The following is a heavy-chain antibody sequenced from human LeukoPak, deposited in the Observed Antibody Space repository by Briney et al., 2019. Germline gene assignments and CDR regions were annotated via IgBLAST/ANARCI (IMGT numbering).Heavy chain of an antibody. D-gene: IGHD2-15*01. V-gene: IGHV3-23*01. CDR1: GFTFSNYV. J-gene: IGHJ4*02. CDR2: ISGSGGRT. Sequence: PGGSLRLSCAASGFTFSNYVMSWVRQAPGKGLEWVSTISGSGGRTFYADAVKGRFTISRDNSKNTLYVQMNSLRAEDTAVYYCAKNWGYCSGDSCYFDYWGQGTLVTASS. CDR3: AKNWGYCSGDSCYFDY.